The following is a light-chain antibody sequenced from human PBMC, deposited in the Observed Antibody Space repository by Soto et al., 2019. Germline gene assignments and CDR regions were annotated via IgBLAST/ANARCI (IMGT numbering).Light chain of an antibody. CDR1: QTVRNNY. J-gene: IGKJ5*01. CDR2: DAS. V-gene: IGKV3-20*01. CDR3: QQYGSSPIT. Sequence: EFVLTQAPGTLSFSPGERRTLSCRASQTVRNNYLAWYQEKPGQGPRXXIYDASSRATGIPDRFSGSGSGTDFSLTISRLEPEDFEVYDGQQYGSSPITFGQGTRLEIK.